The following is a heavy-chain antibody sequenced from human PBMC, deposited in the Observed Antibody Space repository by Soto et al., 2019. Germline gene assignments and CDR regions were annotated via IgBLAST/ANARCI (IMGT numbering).Heavy chain of an antibody. CDR2: LSYDGNNI. Sequence: GSLRLSCAASGFTFSNYAVHWVRQAPGKGLEWVAVLSYDGNNIHYADSVKGRFTVSRDNSKNTLFLQMNRLRTEDTALYYCARGPIGDAAMVTNYFDYWGQGTLVTVSS. CDR1: GFTFSNYA. D-gene: IGHD5-18*01. CDR3: ARGPIGDAAMVTNYFDY. J-gene: IGHJ4*02. V-gene: IGHV3-30-3*01.